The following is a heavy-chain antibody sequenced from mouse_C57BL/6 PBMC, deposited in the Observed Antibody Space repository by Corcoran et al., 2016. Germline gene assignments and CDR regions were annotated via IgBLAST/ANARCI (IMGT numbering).Heavy chain of an antibody. J-gene: IGHJ1*03. CDR1: GYSITSGYY. Sequence: DVQLQESGPGLVKPSQSLSLTCSVTGYSITSGYYWNWIRQFPGNKLEWMGYISYDGSNNYNPSLKNRISIPRDTSKNQFFLKLNSVTTEDTATYYCARGGTTVVGPSYWYFDVLGTGTTVTVCS. D-gene: IGHD1-1*01. CDR3: ARGGTTVVGPSYWYFDV. CDR2: ISYDGSN. V-gene: IGHV3-6*01.